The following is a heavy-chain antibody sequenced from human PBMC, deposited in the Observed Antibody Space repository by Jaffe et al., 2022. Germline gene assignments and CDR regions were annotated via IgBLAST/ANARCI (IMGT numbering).Heavy chain of an antibody. Sequence: QVQLVQSGAEVKKPGASVKVSCKASGYTFTGYYMHWVRQAPGQGLEWMGWINPNSGGTNYAQKFQGRVTMTRDTSISTAYMELSRLRSDDTAVYYCASLSTTATADYYFDYWGQGTLVTVSS. CDR1: GYTFTGYY. CDR3: ASLSTTATADYYFDY. J-gene: IGHJ4*02. CDR2: INPNSGGT. V-gene: IGHV1-2*02. D-gene: IGHD6-25*01.